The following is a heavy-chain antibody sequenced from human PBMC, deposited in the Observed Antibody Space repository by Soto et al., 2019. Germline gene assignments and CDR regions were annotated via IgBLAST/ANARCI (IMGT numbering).Heavy chain of an antibody. CDR2: IYYTGST. J-gene: IGHJ4*02. CDR3: ARRPRHYFDY. Sequence: SETLSLTCVVSGDSISTGGQYWNWIRQFPGKGLEWIGDIYYTGSTHYNPSLQSRLTITVDTSRNRFSLKLYSVTVADTAVYYCARRPRHYFDYWGQGALLTVSS. V-gene: IGHV4-31*11. D-gene: IGHD3-10*01. CDR1: GDSISTGGQY.